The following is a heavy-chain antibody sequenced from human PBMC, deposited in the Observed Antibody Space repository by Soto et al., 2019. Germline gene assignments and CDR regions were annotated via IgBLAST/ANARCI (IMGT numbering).Heavy chain of an antibody. CDR3: ARVKASSGWPRYFDY. CDR2: ISAYNGNT. Sequence: GASVKVSCKASGYTFTSYGISWVRQAPGQGLEWMGWISAYNGNTNYAQKLQGRVTMTTDTSTSTAYMELRSLRSDDTAVYYCARVKASSGWPRYFDYWGQGTLVTVSS. V-gene: IGHV1-18*04. D-gene: IGHD6-19*01. CDR1: GYTFTSYG. J-gene: IGHJ4*02.